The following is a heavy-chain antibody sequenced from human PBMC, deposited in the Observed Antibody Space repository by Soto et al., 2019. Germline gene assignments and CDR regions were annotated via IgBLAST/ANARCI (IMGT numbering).Heavy chain of an antibody. CDR1: SGSITSSNW. CDR3: ARRTWGMDV. J-gene: IGHJ6*02. D-gene: IGHD2-8*01. Sequence: QVQLQESGPGLVKPSGTLSLTCAVSSGSITSSNWWSWVRQPPGKGLEWIGGIFHNGNTYYNPSLKSRVTISVDTSKNQFSVNLRSVTAADTAVYYCARRTWGMDVWGQGTTVTVSS. V-gene: IGHV4-4*02. CDR2: IFHNGNT.